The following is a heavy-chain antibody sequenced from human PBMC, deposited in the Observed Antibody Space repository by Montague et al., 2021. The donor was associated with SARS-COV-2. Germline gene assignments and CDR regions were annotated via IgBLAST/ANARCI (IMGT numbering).Heavy chain of an antibody. D-gene: IGHD5-12*01. J-gene: IGHJ4*02. Sequence: SETLSLTCAVYGASSSNYYWSWIRQSPGKGLEWVGGINHSGYTDYNPSLESRPTISLDSSKKQFSLKMTSVTAADTAIYYCASAPRYSFGFWAYWGQGTLVSVSS. CDR2: INHSGYT. V-gene: IGHV4-34*01. CDR3: ASAPRYSFGFWAY. CDR1: GASSSNYY.